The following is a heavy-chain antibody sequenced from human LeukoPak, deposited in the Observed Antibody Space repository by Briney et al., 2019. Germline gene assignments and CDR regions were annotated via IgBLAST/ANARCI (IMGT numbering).Heavy chain of an antibody. V-gene: IGHV3-30-3*01. CDR1: GFTFSINT. D-gene: IGHD6-19*01. CDR3: AKDARRSDGWYFFDH. Sequence: SGRSLRLSCAASGFTFSINTMHWVRQAPGKGLEWVAVISYDESNKYYADSVKGRFTISRDNSKNTLYLQMNSLRAEDTAIYYCAKDARRSDGWYFFDHWGQGALVTVSS. J-gene: IGHJ4*02. CDR2: ISYDESNK.